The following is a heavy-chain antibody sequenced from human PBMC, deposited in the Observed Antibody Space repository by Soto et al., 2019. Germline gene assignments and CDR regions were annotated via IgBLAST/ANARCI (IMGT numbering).Heavy chain of an antibody. CDR3: ARDVGLGDLSPRTSYYSVMDV. Sequence: QVQLVESGGGVVQPGKSLRLSCASSGFTLSSYSLHWVRQPPGKGLEWVAVTSKDRGRDYHADSVRGRFTISRDHSKSTLYLEMNSLRTEDTALYFCARDVGLGDLSPRTSYYSVMDVWGRGTTVTVSS. V-gene: IGHV3-30*04. CDR1: GFTLSSYS. J-gene: IGHJ6*02. CDR2: TSKDRGRD. D-gene: IGHD3-10*01.